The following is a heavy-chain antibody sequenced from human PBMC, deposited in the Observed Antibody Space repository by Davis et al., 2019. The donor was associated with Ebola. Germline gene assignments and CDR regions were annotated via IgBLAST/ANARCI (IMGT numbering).Heavy chain of an antibody. CDR3: ARRGCSGGSCYVDY. CDR1: GGSISSYY. CDR2: IYYSGST. Sequence: MPSETLSLTCTVSGGSISSYYWSWIRQPPGKGLEWIGYIYYSGSTNYNPSLKIRVTISVDTSKNQFSLKLSSVTAADTAVYYCARRGCSGGSCYVDYWGQGTLVTVSS. J-gene: IGHJ4*02. D-gene: IGHD2-15*01. V-gene: IGHV4-59*08.